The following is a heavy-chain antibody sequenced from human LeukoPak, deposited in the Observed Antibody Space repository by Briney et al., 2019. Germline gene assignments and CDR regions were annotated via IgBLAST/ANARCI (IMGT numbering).Heavy chain of an antibody. V-gene: IGHV3-9*01. J-gene: IGHJ4*02. D-gene: IGHD6-13*01. CDR3: ASSSSWYVEQPFDY. Sequence: GRSLRLSCAASGFTFDDYAMHWVRQAPGKGLEWVSGISWNSGSIGYADSVKGRFTISRDNSKNTLYLQMNSLRAEDTAVYYCASSSSWYVEQPFDYWGQGTLVTVSS. CDR1: GFTFDDYA. CDR2: ISWNSGSI.